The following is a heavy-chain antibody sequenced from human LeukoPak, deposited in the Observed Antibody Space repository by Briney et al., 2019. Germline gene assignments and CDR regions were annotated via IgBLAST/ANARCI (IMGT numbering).Heavy chain of an antibody. J-gene: IGHJ3*02. D-gene: IGHD3-16*01. Sequence: PGGSLRLSCAASGFTVSSNYMSWVRQAPGKGLEWVSVIYSGGSTYYADSVKGRFTISRDNSKNTLYLQMNSLRAEDTAVYYCARDLSLSLRQPDAFDIWGQGTMVTVSS. CDR2: IYSGGST. V-gene: IGHV3-66*01. CDR3: ARDLSLSLRQPDAFDI. CDR1: GFTVSSNY.